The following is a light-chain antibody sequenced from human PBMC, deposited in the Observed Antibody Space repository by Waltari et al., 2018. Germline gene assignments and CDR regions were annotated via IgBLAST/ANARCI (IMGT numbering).Light chain of an antibody. CDR3: SSYVGADTAV. J-gene: IGLJ1*01. Sequence: QSALTQPPSASGSPGQSITISCTGSARDIGAHDSVSWYQQHPGKAPKLLLYEVNRRPSGGPFRFSGSRSGNTASLTVSGLQTEDEADYYCSSYVGADTAVFGPGTKVTVL. CDR1: ARDIGAHDS. V-gene: IGLV2-8*01. CDR2: EVN.